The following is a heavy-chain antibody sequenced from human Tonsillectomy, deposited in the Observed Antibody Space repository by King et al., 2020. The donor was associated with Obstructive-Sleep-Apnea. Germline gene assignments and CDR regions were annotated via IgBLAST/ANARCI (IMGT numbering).Heavy chain of an antibody. CDR1: GFTFDDYA. CDR3: AKDIEGIAAGAFDY. V-gene: IGHV3-9*01. J-gene: IGHJ4*02. D-gene: IGHD6-13*01. CDR2: VSWNSGTI. Sequence: VQLVESGGGLVQPGRSLRLSCAASGFTFDDYAMHWVLQLPGKGLEWVSGVSWNSGTIGYADSVKGRFTISRDDAKNSLYLHMSSLRVEDTALYYCAKDIEGIAAGAFDYWGQGIPVTVSS.